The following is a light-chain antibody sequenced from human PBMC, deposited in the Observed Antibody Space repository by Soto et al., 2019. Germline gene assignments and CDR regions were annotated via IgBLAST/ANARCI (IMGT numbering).Light chain of an antibody. CDR3: QQYGESSYA. J-gene: IGKJ2*01. CDR2: GAS. V-gene: IGKV3-20*01. Sequence: EVVLPQSPGTLSLSPGETATLSCRASQSVTKRFLTWYQQKPGQGPRRIICGASSRATGIPDRFSGGGSGTDFTLTINRLEPEDFAVYYCQQYGESSYAFGQGTKLQIK. CDR1: QSVTKRF.